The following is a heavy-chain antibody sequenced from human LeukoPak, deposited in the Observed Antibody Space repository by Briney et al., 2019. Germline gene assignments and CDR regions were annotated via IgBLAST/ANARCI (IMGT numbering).Heavy chain of an antibody. Sequence: GGSLRLSCAASGFTFSSYAMHWVRQAPGKGLEWVAVISYDGSNKYYADSVKGRFTISRDNSKNTLYLQMNSLRAEDTAVYYCARAAGNSYSYLAYWGQGTLVTVSS. CDR1: GFTFSSYA. J-gene: IGHJ4*02. CDR2: ISYDGSNK. CDR3: ARAAGNSYSYLAY. V-gene: IGHV3-30-3*01. D-gene: IGHD5-18*01.